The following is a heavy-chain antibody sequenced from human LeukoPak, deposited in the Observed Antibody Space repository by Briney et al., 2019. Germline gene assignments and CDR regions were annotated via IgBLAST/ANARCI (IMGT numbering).Heavy chain of an antibody. J-gene: IGHJ4*02. V-gene: IGHV4-61*01. Sequence: SQTLSLTCTVSGGSISSGSYYWSWIRQPPGKGLEWIRYIYYSGSTNYNPSLKSRVTISVDTSKNQFSLKLSSVTAADTAVYYCAVWVDYDSSGYYYGFDYWGQGTLVTVSS. CDR3: AVWVDYDSSGYYYGFDY. CDR1: GGSISSGSYY. CDR2: IYYSGST. D-gene: IGHD3-22*01.